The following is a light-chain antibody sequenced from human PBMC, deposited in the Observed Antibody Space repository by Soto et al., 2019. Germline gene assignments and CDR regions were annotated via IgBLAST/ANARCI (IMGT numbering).Light chain of an antibody. Sequence: DIQMTQSPSTLSASVGDRVTLTCRASQSISSWLAWYQQNPGKAPKVLIYKASSLESGVPSRFSGSGSGTEFTLTISRLQPDDFATYYCQQYNSYPYTFGQGTKLEIK. CDR2: KAS. CDR1: QSISSW. CDR3: QQYNSYPYT. V-gene: IGKV1-5*03. J-gene: IGKJ2*01.